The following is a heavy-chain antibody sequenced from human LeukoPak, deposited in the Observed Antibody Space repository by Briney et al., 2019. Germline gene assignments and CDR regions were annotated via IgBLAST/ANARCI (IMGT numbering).Heavy chain of an antibody. J-gene: IGHJ4*02. Sequence: GGSLRLSCAASGFTFSSYAMHWVRQAPGKGLEWVAVISYDGSNKYYADSVKGRFTISRDNSKNTLYLQMNSLRAEDTAVYYCGTVTTGPIVYWGQGTLVTVSS. CDR1: GFTFSSYA. CDR3: GTVTTGPIVY. D-gene: IGHD4-17*01. CDR2: ISYDGSNK. V-gene: IGHV3-30-3*01.